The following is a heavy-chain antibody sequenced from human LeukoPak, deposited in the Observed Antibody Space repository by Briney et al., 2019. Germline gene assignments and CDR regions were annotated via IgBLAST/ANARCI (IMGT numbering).Heavy chain of an antibody. J-gene: IGHJ6*03. D-gene: IGHD6-13*01. CDR2: ISYSGST. V-gene: IGHV4-61*01. Sequence: PSETLSLTCTVSGYSISSGHYWGWIRQPPGKGLEWIGYISYSGSTNYNPSLKSRVTISVDTSKKQFSLTLSSVTAADTAVYYCAREAAAGGFDDYYYYMEVWGKGTTVTVSS. CDR3: AREAAAGGFDDYYYYMEV. CDR1: GYSISSGHY.